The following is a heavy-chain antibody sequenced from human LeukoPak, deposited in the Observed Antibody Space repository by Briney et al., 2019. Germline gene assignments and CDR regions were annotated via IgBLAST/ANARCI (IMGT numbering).Heavy chain of an antibody. CDR3: ASTEGYCSGGTCYSMEYFRH. V-gene: IGHV4-59*01. CDR2: TYHNGNS. Sequence: PSETLSLTCTVSGGSISSFYWSWIRQAPGKGLEWIGHTYHNGNSNYHPSHKAQATLSLDTSKTQFSQKLNSVTAADTAVYSCASTEGYCSGGTCYSMEYFRHWGRGTQVAVSS. D-gene: IGHD2-15*01. J-gene: IGHJ1*01. CDR1: GGSISSFY.